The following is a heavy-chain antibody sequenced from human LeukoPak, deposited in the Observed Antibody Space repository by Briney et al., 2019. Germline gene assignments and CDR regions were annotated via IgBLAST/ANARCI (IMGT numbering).Heavy chain of an antibody. J-gene: IGHJ4*02. CDR2: IGYTGTDT. D-gene: IGHD2-8*02. Sequence: GGSLRLSCAASGFTFSSFGMHWVRQAPGEGLEWVAYIGYTGTDTYYADSVKGRFTISRDNSKNTVHLQVNSLRAADTAPYSCARDLTERKYYIAYWGQGTLVTVSS. V-gene: IGHV3-30*02. CDR3: ARDLTERKYYIAY. CDR1: GFTFSSFG.